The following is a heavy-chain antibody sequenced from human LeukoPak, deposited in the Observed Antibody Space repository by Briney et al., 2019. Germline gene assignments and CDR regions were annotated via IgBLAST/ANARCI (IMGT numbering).Heavy chain of an antibody. J-gene: IGHJ6*03. D-gene: IGHD6-19*01. Sequence: SETLSLTCTVSGGSISSSSYYWGWIRQPPGRGLDRIGSIYYSGNTYYNPSLKSRRVTISVDTSKNQFSLRLSSGTAADTAVYYCARHQWHYYYYMGVWGKGSTVTVSS. CDR1: GGSISSSSYY. CDR3: ARHQWHYYYYMGV. V-gene: IGHV4-39*01. CDR2: IYYSGNT.